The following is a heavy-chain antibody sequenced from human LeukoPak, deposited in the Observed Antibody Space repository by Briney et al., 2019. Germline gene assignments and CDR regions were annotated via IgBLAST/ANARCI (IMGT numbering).Heavy chain of an antibody. CDR3: ARQQYYYDSSGYYYSPFDY. D-gene: IGHD3-22*01. Sequence: SETLSFTCTVSGGSISSSSYYWGWIRQPPGKGLEWIGSIYYSGSTYYNPSLKSRVTISVDTSKNQFSLKLSSVTAADTAVYYCARQQYYYDSSGYYYSPFDYWGQGTLVTVSS. CDR2: IYYSGST. CDR1: GGSISSSSYY. V-gene: IGHV4-39*01. J-gene: IGHJ4*02.